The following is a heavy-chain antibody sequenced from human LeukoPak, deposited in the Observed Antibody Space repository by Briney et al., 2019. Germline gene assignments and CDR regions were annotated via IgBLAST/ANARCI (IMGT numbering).Heavy chain of an antibody. CDR3: ARGSNGVCLQCGNWFDS. V-gene: IGHV1-3*01. D-gene: IGHD2-8*01. Sequence: ASVKVSCKASGYTFTSYAMHWVRQAPGQRLEWMGWINAGNGNTKYSQKFQGRVTITRDTSASTAYMELSSLRSEDTAVYYCARGSNGVCLQCGNWFDSWGQGTLVTVSS. CDR2: INAGNGNT. CDR1: GYTFTSYA. J-gene: IGHJ5*01.